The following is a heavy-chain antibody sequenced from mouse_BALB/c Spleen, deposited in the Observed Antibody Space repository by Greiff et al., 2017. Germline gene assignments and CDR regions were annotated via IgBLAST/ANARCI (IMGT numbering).Heavy chain of an antibody. CDR1: GFTFSSFG. Sequence: EVMLVESGGGLVQPGGSRKLSCAASGFTFSSFGMHWVRQAPEKGLEWVAYISSGSSTIYYADTVKGRFTISRDNPKNTLFLQMTSLRSEDTAMYYCARSTGYDGPFAYWGQGTLVTVSA. V-gene: IGHV5-17*02. J-gene: IGHJ3*01. CDR3: ARSTGYDGPFAY. CDR2: ISSGSSTI. D-gene: IGHD2-2*01.